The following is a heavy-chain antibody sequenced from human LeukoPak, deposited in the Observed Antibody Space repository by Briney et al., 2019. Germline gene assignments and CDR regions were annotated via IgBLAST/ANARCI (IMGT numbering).Heavy chain of an antibody. Sequence: GGSLRLSCAASGVTLSDYDIHWVRQAIGKGLDWVSGLGSAGDKYHAGSERGRFTISREDAENSVYLQTNGLRPEDTAIYYCARAKRETSTRPWTSGMDVWGQGTTVTVSS. CDR1: GVTLSDYD. J-gene: IGHJ6*02. D-gene: IGHD3/OR15-3a*01. V-gene: IGHV3-13*01. CDR3: ARAKRETSTRPWTSGMDV. CDR2: LGSAGDK.